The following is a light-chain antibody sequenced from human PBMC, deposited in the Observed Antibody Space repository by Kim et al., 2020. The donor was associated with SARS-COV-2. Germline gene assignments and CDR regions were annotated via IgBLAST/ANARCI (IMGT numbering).Light chain of an antibody. Sequence: EIVMTQSPATLSVSPGERATLSCRASQSVSSNSAWYQQKPGQAPRLLIKGASTRATGIAARFSGSGSGTEFTLTISSLQSEDFAFYYCQQYNQLPLTFGGGTKLEI. CDR3: QQYNQLPLT. V-gene: IGKV3-15*01. CDR2: GAS. J-gene: IGKJ4*01. CDR1: QSVSSN.